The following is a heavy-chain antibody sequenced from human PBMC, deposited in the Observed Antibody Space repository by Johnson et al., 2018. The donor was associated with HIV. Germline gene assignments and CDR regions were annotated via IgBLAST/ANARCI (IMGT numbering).Heavy chain of an antibody. CDR1: GFTFSSYG. Sequence: MHLVESGGDVVQPGRSLRLSCAASGFTFSSYGMHWVRQAPGKGLDWVADISYDGSNKYYADSLMGRFTISRDNSKKTLDLQTNSLRAEDTAVYYCARDLIKQQFLEWLSEGYGVFDIWGQGTMVTVSS. CDR3: ARDLIKQQFLEWLSEGYGVFDI. D-gene: IGHD3-3*01. CDR2: ISYDGSNK. V-gene: IGHV3-30*03. J-gene: IGHJ3*02.